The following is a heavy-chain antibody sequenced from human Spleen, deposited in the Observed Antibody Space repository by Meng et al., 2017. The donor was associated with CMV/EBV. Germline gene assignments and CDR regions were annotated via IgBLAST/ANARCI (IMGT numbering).Heavy chain of an antibody. D-gene: IGHD3-9*01. Sequence: ASVKVSCKTSGYTFTTYHISWVRQAPGQGLEWMGWISTYNGNTNYTQKVQGRVTLTTDTSASTAYMEMRSLRSDDTAVYYCARDNTHYDILTGYYLLRTYYYGMDVWGQGTTVTVSS. CDR1: GYTFTTYH. CDR3: ARDNTHYDILTGYYLLRTYYYGMDV. CDR2: ISTYNGNT. V-gene: IGHV1-18*01. J-gene: IGHJ6*02.